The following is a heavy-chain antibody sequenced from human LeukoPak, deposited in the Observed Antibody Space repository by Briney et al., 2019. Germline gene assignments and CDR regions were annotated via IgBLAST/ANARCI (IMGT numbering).Heavy chain of an antibody. CDR1: GFTFSSYG. V-gene: IGHV3-30*18. CDR2: MSYDGSNK. J-gene: IGHJ6*02. CDR3: AKDYGGNYGMDV. D-gene: IGHD4-23*01. Sequence: PGRSLRLSCAASGFTFSSYGMHWVRQAPGKGLEWVAVMSYDGSNKYYADSVKGRFTISRDNSKNTLYLQMNSLRAEDTAVYYCAKDYGGNYGMDVWGQGTTVTVSS.